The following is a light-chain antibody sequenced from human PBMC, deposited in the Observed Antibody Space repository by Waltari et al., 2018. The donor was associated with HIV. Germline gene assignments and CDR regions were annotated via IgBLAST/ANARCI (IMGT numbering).Light chain of an antibody. CDR3: ATWDDALSGPV. Sequence: QSVLTQPPSASGTPGPRVIISCSGNRSNIGSKTVNWYQQFSGAAPTPLIYSNNQRPSAVPDRFSGSKSGSAASLAISGLKSEDEADYHCATWDDALSGPVFGAGTKLTV. V-gene: IGLV1-44*01. CDR2: SNN. J-gene: IGLJ3*02. CDR1: RSNIGSKT.